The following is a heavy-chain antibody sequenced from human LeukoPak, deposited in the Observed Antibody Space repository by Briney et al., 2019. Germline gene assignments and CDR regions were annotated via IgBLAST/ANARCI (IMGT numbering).Heavy chain of an antibody. J-gene: IGHJ6*03. CDR3: ARGEIAARRSGYYYYMDV. CDR1: GYTFIDYY. Sequence: ASVKVSCKASGYTFIDYYVHWVRQTPGQGLEWMGWINPKTGDRKYAQKFQGRVTMTTDATITTAYIEVSSLRSDDAAVYYCARGEIAARRSGYYYYMDVWGKGTTVTVSS. D-gene: IGHD6-6*01. V-gene: IGHV1-2*02. CDR2: INPKTGDR.